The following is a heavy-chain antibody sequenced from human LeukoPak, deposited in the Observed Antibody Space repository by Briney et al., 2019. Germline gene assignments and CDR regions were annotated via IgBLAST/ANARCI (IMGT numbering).Heavy chain of an antibody. J-gene: IGHJ4*02. CDR1: GYTFTSYA. CDR3: AKVQGYCSETSCYPDY. D-gene: IGHD2-2*01. V-gene: IGHV7-4-1*02. Sequence: ASVKVSCKASGYTFTSYAINWVRQAPGQGLEWMGRINTNTGNPTYAQGFTGRFVFSLDTSVNTAYLQISSLKTEDTAVYYCAKVQGYCSETSCYPDYWGQGTLVTVSS. CDR2: INTNTGNP.